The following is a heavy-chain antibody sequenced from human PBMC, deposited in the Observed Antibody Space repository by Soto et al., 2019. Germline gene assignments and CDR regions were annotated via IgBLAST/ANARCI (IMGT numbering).Heavy chain of an antibody. V-gene: IGHV1-69*13. J-gene: IGHJ6*02. Sequence: ASVKVSCKASGGTFSSYAISWVRQAPGQGLEWMGGIIPIFGTANYAQKFQGRVTITADESTSTAYMELSSLRSEDTAVYYCARDSPGLVRGGKTYYYYGMDVWGQGTTVTVS. CDR2: IIPIFGTA. CDR3: ARDSPGLVRGGKTYYYYGMDV. D-gene: IGHD3-10*01. CDR1: GGTFSSYA.